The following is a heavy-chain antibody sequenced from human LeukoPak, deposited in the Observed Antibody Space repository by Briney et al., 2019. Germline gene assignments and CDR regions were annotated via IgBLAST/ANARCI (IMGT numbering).Heavy chain of an antibody. D-gene: IGHD3-10*01. CDR3: ARVGAFGDLLSEGDY. CDR2: ISAYNGNT. J-gene: IGHJ4*02. V-gene: IGHV1-18*04. Sequence: GASVKVSCKASGYTFTSYGISWVRQAPGQGLEWMGWISAYNGNTNYAQKLQGRVTMTTDTSTSTAYMELRSLRSDDTAVYYCARVGAFGDLLSEGDYWGQGTLVTVFS. CDR1: GYTFTSYG.